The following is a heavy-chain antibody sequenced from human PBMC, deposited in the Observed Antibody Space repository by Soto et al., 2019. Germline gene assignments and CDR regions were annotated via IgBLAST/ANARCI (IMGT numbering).Heavy chain of an antibody. CDR2: IKHDGSEV. CDR1: GFTFSSSW. J-gene: IGHJ5*02. V-gene: IGHV3-7*01. CDR3: AGIQNNWFDP. Sequence: EVQLVESGGGLVQPGGSLRLTCTASGFTFSSSWMAWVRQAPGTGLEWVGNIKHDGSEVYYLDSVRGGFTISRDSAWKSLYLPVNSLRAEDTAVYYCAGIQNNWFDPWGQGTLVAVSS.